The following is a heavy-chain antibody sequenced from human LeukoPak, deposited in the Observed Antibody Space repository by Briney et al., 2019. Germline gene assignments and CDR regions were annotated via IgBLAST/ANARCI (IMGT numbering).Heavy chain of an antibody. J-gene: IGHJ4*02. Sequence: PGRSLRLSCAASGFTFSSYAMHWVRQAPGKGLEWVAVISYDGNNQYYTDSVRGRFTISRDTSNNTLYLQMNSLRVDDTAVYYCARGLNRYFTTVTPLGDYWGQGTLVTVSS. D-gene: IGHD4-17*01. CDR1: GFTFSSYA. CDR3: ARGLNRYFTTVTPLGDY. V-gene: IGHV3-30-3*01. CDR2: ISYDGNNQ.